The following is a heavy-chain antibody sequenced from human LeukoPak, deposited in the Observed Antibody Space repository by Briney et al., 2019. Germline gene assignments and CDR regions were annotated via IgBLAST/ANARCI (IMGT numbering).Heavy chain of an antibody. CDR3: AGEYCSGGTCRQGFDY. CDR2: INPNSGDT. V-gene: IGHV1-2*02. J-gene: IGHJ4*02. CDR1: GYTFTGYY. D-gene: IGHD2-15*01. Sequence: ASVKVSCKASGYTFTGYYMHWVRQAPGQGLEYMGWINPNSGDTNNAQNFQGRVTLTRDTSISTAYMELSSLRSDDSALYYCAGEYCSGGTCRQGFDYWGQGTLVTVPS.